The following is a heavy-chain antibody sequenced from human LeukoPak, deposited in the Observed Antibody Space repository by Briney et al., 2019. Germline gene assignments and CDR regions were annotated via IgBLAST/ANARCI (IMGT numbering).Heavy chain of an antibody. Sequence: GGSLRLSCAASGITFNWSWMNWVRQAPGKALEWVANMDPSGSQKRYVDSVKGRFTISKDNSGTSLYLDMYSLRDEDTAIYYCAIWTSGNFWGQGTLVTVSS. CDR2: MDPSGSQK. CDR1: GITFNWSW. D-gene: IGHD1-1*01. V-gene: IGHV3-7*01. CDR3: AIWTSGNF. J-gene: IGHJ4*02.